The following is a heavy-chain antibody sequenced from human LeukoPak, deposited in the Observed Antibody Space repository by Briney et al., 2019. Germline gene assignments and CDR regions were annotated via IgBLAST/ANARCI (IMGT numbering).Heavy chain of an antibody. D-gene: IGHD2-2*01. J-gene: IGHJ6*02. Sequence: PSETLSLTCTVSGGSISSYYWSWIRQPPGKGLEWIGYVYYSGSTNYNPSLKSRVTIPVDTSKTQFSLKLTSVPAADTAVYYCARAVPAAILYYGMDVWGQGTTVTVSS. CDR2: VYYSGST. V-gene: IGHV4-59*01. CDR1: GGSISSYY. CDR3: ARAVPAAILYYGMDV.